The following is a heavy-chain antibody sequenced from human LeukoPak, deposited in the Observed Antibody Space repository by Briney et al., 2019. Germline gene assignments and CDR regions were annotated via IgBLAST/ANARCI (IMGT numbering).Heavy chain of an antibody. J-gene: IGHJ3*02. CDR1: GGSISSYY. CDR3: ATSSGSYWGAFDI. CDR2: IYYSGST. Sequence: SETLSLTCTVSGGSISSYYWSWIRQPPGKGREWIGYIYYSGSTNYNPSLKSRVTISVDTSKNQFSLKLSSVTAADTAVYYCATSSGSYWGAFDIWGQGTMVTVSS. V-gene: IGHV4-59*08. D-gene: IGHD1-26*01.